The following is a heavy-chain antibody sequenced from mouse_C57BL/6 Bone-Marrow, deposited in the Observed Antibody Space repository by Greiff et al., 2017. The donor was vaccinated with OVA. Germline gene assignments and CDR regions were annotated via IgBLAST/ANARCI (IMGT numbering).Heavy chain of an antibody. CDR3: ARPAYYSNPYAMDY. D-gene: IGHD2-5*01. V-gene: IGHV2-6*03. CDR1: GFSLTSYG. J-gene: IGHJ4*01. CDR2: IWSDGST. Sequence: VKVVESGPGLVAPSQSLSITCTVSGFSLTSYGVHWVRQPPGKGLEWLVVIWSDGSTTYNSALKSRLSISKDNSKSQVFLKMNSLQTDDTAMDYCARPAYYSNPYAMDYWGQGTSVTVSS.